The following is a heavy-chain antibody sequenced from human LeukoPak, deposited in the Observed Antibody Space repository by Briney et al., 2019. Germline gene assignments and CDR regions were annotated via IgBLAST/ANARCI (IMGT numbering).Heavy chain of an antibody. Sequence: ASVKVSCKASGYTFTSYGISWVQQATGQGLEWMGWMNPNSGNTGYAQKFQGRVTITRNTSISTAYMELSSLRSEDTAVYYCARDSGDGDYTPDMDIWGKGTTVTVSS. CDR2: MNPNSGNT. CDR1: GYTFTSYG. CDR3: ARDSGDGDYTPDMDI. V-gene: IGHV1-8*03. J-gene: IGHJ6*03. D-gene: IGHD2-21*02.